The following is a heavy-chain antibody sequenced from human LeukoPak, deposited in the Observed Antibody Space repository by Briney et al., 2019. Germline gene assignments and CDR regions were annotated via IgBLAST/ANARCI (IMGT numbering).Heavy chain of an antibody. J-gene: IGHJ4*02. V-gene: IGHV3-23*01. CDR2: ISGSGGST. CDR1: GFTFSSYA. D-gene: IGHD3-22*01. Sequence: GGSLRLFCSASGFTFSSYALSWVRQAPGKGLEWVSAISGSGGSTYYADSVKGRFTISRDNSKNTQYLQMNRLGAEDTAVYYCAKVEGSGYRHPFDYWGQGTLVTVYS. CDR3: AKVEGSGYRHPFDY.